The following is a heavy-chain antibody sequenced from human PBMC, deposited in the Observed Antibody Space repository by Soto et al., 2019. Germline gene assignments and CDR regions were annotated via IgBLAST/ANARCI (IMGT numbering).Heavy chain of an antibody. J-gene: IGHJ1*01. D-gene: IGHD5-12*01. CDR3: ARYSGYGLAEYFQH. Sequence: QLQLQESGPGLVKPSETLSLTCTVSGGSISSSSYYWGWIRQPPGKGLEWIGSIYYSGSTYYNPSLKSRVTISVDTSKNQFSLKLSSVTAADTAVYYCARYSGYGLAEYFQHWGQGTLVTVSS. V-gene: IGHV4-39*01. CDR1: GGSISSSSYY. CDR2: IYYSGST.